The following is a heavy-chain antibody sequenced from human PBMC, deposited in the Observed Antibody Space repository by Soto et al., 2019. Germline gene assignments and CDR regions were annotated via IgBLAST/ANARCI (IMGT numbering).Heavy chain of an antibody. D-gene: IGHD1-26*01. V-gene: IGHV1-69*06. CDR2: IIPIFGTA. Sequence: QVQLVQSGAEVKKPGSSGKVSCKASGGTFSSYAISWVRQAPGQGLEGMGGIIPIFGTANYAQKFQGRVTITADKSTSTAYMEVRSLRSEDTAVYYCARGWETVGATTPFAYWGQGTLVTVSS. CDR1: GGTFSSYA. J-gene: IGHJ4*02. CDR3: ARGWETVGATTPFAY.